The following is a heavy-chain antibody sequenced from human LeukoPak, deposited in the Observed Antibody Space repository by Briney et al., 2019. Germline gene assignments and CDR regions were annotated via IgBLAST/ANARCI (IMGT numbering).Heavy chain of an antibody. CDR3: ASYDGRAAYFEY. D-gene: IGHD3-16*01. CDR2: INSALSFI. V-gene: IGHV3-NL1*01. CDR1: GFTFSSYG. Sequence: GGSLRLSCAASGFTFSSYGMHWVRQAPGKGLEWVSSINSALSFIYYADSVRGRFTISRDNSKNTVHLQMNSLRPEDTAVYYWASYDGRAAYFEYWGQGTLVTVSS. J-gene: IGHJ4*02.